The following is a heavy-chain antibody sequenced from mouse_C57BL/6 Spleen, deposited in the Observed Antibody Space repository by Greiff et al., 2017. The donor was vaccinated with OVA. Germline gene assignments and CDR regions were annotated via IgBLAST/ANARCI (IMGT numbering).Heavy chain of an antibody. CDR2: IWSGGST. Sequence: QVQLQQSGPGLVQPSQSLSITCTVSGFSLTSYGVHWVRQSPGKGLEWRGVIWSGGSTDYNAAFISRLSISKDNSKSQVFFKMNSLQADDTAIYYCARGDYDYDGAWFAYWGQGTLVTVSA. D-gene: IGHD2-4*01. CDR3: ARGDYDYDGAWFAY. V-gene: IGHV2-2*01. J-gene: IGHJ3*01. CDR1: GFSLTSYG.